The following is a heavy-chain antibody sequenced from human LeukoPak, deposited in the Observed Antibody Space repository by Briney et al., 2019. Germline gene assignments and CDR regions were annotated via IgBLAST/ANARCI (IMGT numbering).Heavy chain of an antibody. D-gene: IGHD3-10*01. CDR1: GFTFSNFA. Sequence: GGPLRLSCAASGFTFSNFAMSWVRQAPEKGLERVSALTGSARSTYYMASVRGRFTASSDNSSTTLYLQMNTLSAEDTAIYYCLNYRGIVTIIRGAFSRTDKGFDYWGPGTLITVAS. J-gene: IGHJ4*02. CDR3: LNYRGIVTIIRGAFSRTDKGFDY. CDR2: LTGSARST. V-gene: IGHV3-23*01.